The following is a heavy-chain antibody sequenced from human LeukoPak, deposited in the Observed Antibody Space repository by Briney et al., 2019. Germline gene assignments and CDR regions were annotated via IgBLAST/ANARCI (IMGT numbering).Heavy chain of an antibody. D-gene: IGHD3-22*01. CDR2: IYHSGST. V-gene: IGHV4-30-2*01. J-gene: IGHJ4*02. CDR3: ARTVNYYDSSGYGGYYFDY. CDR1: GGSISSGGYS. Sequence: PSETLSLTCAVSGGSISSGGYSWSWIRQPPGKGLEWIGYIYHSGSTYYNPSLKSRVTISVDTSKNQFSLKLSSVTAADTAVYHCARTVNYYDSSGYGGYYFDYWGQGTLVTVSS.